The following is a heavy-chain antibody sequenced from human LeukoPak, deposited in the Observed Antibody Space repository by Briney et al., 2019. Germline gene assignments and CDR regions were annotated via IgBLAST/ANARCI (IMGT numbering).Heavy chain of an antibody. J-gene: IGHJ4*02. Sequence: PGGSLRLSCAASGFTFSDYFMTWIRQAPGKGLEWLSYITTGGYTNYADSVRGRFTISRDNAKNSLYLQMNCLRAEDTAVYYCASPRGWGQGTLVTVSS. CDR1: GFTFSDYF. CDR2: ITTGGYT. CDR3: ASPRG. V-gene: IGHV3-11*06.